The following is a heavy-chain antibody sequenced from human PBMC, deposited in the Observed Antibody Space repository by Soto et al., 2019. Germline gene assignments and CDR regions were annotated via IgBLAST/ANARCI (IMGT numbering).Heavy chain of an antibody. CDR1: GGSISSSNW. V-gene: IGHV4-4*02. D-gene: IGHD4-17*01. CDR3: ARVWTTVTNWFDP. J-gene: IGHJ5*02. Sequence: QVQLQESGPGLVKPSGTLSLTCAVSGGSISSSNWWSWVRQPPGKGLEWIGEIYHSGNNYYNPSLKSRVTISVDKSKNQFSLKLSSVTAADTAVYCARVWTTVTNWFDPWGQGTLVTVSS. CDR2: IYHSGNN.